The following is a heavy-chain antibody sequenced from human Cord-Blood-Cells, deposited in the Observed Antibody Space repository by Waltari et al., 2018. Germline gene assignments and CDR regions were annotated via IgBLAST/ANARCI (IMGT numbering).Heavy chain of an antibody. D-gene: IGHD6-13*01. CDR2: IYTSGSH. CDR1: GGSISSYY. J-gene: IGHJ4*02. CDR3: ASIAAAGTGRVVDY. V-gene: IGHV4-4*07. Sequence: QVQLQESGPGLVKPSETLSLTCTVSGGSISSYYWSWIRPPAGKGLEWIGRIYTSGSHNYNPSLKSRVTMSVDTSKNQFSLKRSSVTAADTAVYYCASIAAAGTGRVVDYWGQGTLVTVSS.